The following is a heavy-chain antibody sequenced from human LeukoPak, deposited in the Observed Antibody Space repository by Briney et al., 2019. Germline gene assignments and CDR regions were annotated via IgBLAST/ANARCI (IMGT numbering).Heavy chain of an antibody. V-gene: IGHV4-38-2*01. CDR2: IFYSESSP. Sequence: LETLSLTCAVSGYSIGSGYCWAWIRQPPGKGLEWIGSIFYSESSPYYNPSLKSRVTISLDTSKNQFSLKVKSVTAADTAVYYCASSSWSGSYFDYWGQGTLVTVSS. J-gene: IGHJ4*02. CDR3: ASSSWSGSYFDY. CDR1: GYSIGSGYC. D-gene: IGHD6-13*01.